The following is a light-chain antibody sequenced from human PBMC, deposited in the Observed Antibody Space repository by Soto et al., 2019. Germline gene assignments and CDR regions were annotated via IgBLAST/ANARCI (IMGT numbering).Light chain of an antibody. V-gene: IGKV1-39*01. CDR3: LQDYNYPPT. CDR2: GAS. CDR1: RNIDTY. J-gene: IGKJ1*01. Sequence: DIQMTQSPSSLSASFGDRVTLTCRASRNIDTYLNWYQQKPGTAPKLLMYGASSLHSGVPSRFSGSGSGTDFTLTISSLQPEDFATYYCLQDYNYPPTFGQGTKVEIK.